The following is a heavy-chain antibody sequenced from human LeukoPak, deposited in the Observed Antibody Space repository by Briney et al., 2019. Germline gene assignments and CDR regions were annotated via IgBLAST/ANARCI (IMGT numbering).Heavy chain of an antibody. D-gene: IGHD2/OR15-2a*01. V-gene: IGHV1-2*02. Sequence: GASVKVSCKASGYTFTDYLIHWVRQAPGQGLEYMGWINPKSGGTEYAQKFLGRVTMTRDTSTSTASMELSRLRSDDTAVYLCARDLSTSSTWELDYWSQGTLVTVSS. CDR2: INPKSGGT. CDR3: ARDLSTSSTWELDY. J-gene: IGHJ4*02. CDR1: GYTFTDYL.